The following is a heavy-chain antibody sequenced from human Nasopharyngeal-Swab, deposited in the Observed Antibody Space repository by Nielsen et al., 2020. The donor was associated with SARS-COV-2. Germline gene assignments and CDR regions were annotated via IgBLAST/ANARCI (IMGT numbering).Heavy chain of an antibody. CDR3: ARGIRLRWQNVHYFDF. Sequence: GESLKISCAASGFTFSSYAMHWVRQAPGKGLEWVAVISYDGSNKYYADSVKGRFTISRDNSKNTLYLQMNSLRAEDTAVFYCARGIRLRWQNVHYFDFWGQGTLVTVSS. CDR1: GFTFSSYA. CDR2: ISYDGSNK. J-gene: IGHJ4*02. D-gene: IGHD4-23*01. V-gene: IGHV3-30-3*01.